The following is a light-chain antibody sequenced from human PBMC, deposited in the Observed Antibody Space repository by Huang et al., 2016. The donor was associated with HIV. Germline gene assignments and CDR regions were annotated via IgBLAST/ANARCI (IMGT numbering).Light chain of an antibody. CDR1: QSVNNK. J-gene: IGKJ1*01. CDR2: DAS. CDR3: QQYNKWPPWT. V-gene: IGKV3-15*01. Sequence: EVVMTQSPVTLSVSPGERATLSCRASQSVNNKLAWCQQKPGQAPRRLIHDASSRATGIPHQCSGSGSGTEFTLPISSLQSEDFAVYYWQQYNKWPPWTFGQGTKVEIK.